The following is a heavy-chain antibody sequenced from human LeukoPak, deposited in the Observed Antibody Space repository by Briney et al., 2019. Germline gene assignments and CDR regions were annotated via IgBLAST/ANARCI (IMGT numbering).Heavy chain of an antibody. CDR1: GFTFRSYD. J-gene: IGHJ3*02. V-gene: IGHV3-33*01. CDR3: AREDSSGAFDI. CDR2: VWYDESNK. Sequence: GGSLRLSCAASGFTFRSYDMHWVRQAPGKGLEWVAVVWYDESNKYYVDSVKGRFTISRDNSKNTLYLQMNSLRVEDTALYYCAREDSSGAFDIWGQGTMVTISS. D-gene: IGHD3-22*01.